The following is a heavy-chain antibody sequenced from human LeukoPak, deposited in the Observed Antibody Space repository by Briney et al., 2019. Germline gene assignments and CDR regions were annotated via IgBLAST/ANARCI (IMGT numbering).Heavy chain of an antibody. CDR1: GYSFTSYW. V-gene: IGHV5-51*01. D-gene: IGHD4-23*01. CDR2: IYPGDSDT. J-gene: IGHJ2*01. CDR3: ARRVVNNRNWYFNL. Sequence: RGESLKISCQGSGYSFTSYWIGWVRQMPGKGLEWMGIIYPGDSDTRYSPSFQGQVTISVDKSISTAYLQWSSLKASDTAMYYCARRVVNNRNWYFNLWGRGTLVTVSS.